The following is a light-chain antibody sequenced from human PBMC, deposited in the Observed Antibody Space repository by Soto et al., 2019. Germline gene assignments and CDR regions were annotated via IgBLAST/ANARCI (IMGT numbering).Light chain of an antibody. CDR2: EVT. Sequence: QSALTQPPSASGSPGQSVTISCTGTSSDVGGYNYVSWYQQHPGKAPKLMIYEVTKRPSGVPAHFSGSKSGNTASLPVSGLQAEDEADYYCSSYAGRNNWVFGGGTKLTVL. CDR3: SSYAGRNNWV. V-gene: IGLV2-8*01. J-gene: IGLJ3*02. CDR1: SSDVGGYNY.